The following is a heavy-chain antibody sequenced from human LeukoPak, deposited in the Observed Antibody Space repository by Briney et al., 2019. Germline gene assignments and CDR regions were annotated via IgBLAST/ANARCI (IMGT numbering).Heavy chain of an antibody. CDR3: ARDRFPHDDAHYGMDV. CDR1: GFTFSNYG. V-gene: IGHV3-33*01. CDR2: MWVWNDGSNE. J-gene: IGHJ6*02. D-gene: IGHD3-16*01. Sequence: GRSLRLSCTASGFTFSNYGMHWVRQAPGKGLEWVAVMWVWNDGSNEYYADSVKGRFTIARDNSKNTLYLQMVSLSAEDTADYYCARDRFPHDDAHYGMDVWGQGTTVTVSS.